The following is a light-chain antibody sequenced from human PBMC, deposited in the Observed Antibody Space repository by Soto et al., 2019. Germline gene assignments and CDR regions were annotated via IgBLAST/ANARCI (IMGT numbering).Light chain of an antibody. CDR2: GAS. CDR3: QQYNNPIT. V-gene: IGKV3-15*01. CDR1: QSVSSI. J-gene: IGKJ5*01. Sequence: EIVMTQSPATLSVSPGERATLSCRASQSVSSILAWYQQKPGQAPRLLIYGASTRATGIPARFSGSGSGTEFTLTINSLQSEDFAVYYCQQYNNPITFGQGTRLEIK.